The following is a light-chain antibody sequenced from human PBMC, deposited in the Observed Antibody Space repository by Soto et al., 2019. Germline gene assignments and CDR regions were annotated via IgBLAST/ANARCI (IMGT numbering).Light chain of an antibody. J-gene: IGKJ4*01. CDR1: QGIAPY. CDR3: QKYNSAPLT. V-gene: IGKV1-27*01. Sequence: DVQMTQSPSSLSAFVGDRVTITCRASQGIAPYLAWFQQKPGKVPKLLIYATSTLHSVVPSRFSGSGSGTDFTLNISSLQPEDVGTYYCQKYNSAPLTFGGGTKVEIK. CDR2: ATS.